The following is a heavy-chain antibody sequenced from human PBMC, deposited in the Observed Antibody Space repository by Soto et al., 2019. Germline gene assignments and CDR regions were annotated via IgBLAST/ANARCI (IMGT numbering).Heavy chain of an antibody. J-gene: IGHJ3*02. D-gene: IGHD5-18*01. V-gene: IGHV4-59*01. CDR1: GGPISTYY. CDR2: ISYIGTA. CDR3: ARDAGYQLTGAFDI. Sequence: QVQLQESGPGLVKPSETLSLTCVVSGGPISTYYWSWIRQSPGKGLEWIGFISYIGTAECNPSLKSRATISVETSKRQLSLRLPSVSAADTAVYYCARDAGYQLTGAFDIWGQGTMVAVSS.